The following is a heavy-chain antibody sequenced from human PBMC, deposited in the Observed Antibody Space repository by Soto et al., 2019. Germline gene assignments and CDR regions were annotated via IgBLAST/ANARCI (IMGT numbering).Heavy chain of an antibody. V-gene: IGHV4-59*01. CDR1: GGSISSYY. J-gene: IGHJ3*02. Sequence: QVQLQESGPGLVKPSETLSLTCTVSGGSISSYYWSWIRQPPGKGLEWIGYIYYSGSTNYNPSLKSRVTISVDTSKNQFSLKLSSVTAADTAVYYCARGDYGGDDAFDIWGQGTMVTVSS. CDR2: IYYSGST. CDR3: ARGDYGGDDAFDI. D-gene: IGHD4-17*01.